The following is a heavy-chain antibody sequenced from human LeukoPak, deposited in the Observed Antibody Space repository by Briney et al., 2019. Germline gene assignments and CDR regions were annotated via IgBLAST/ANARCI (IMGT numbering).Heavy chain of an antibody. J-gene: IGHJ4*02. CDR2: TSGGGDRT. V-gene: IGHV3-23*01. CDR1: GFTFSSHA. D-gene: IGHD5-24*01. CDR3: AKWAERDGYNSYFDY. Sequence: GGSLRLSCAASGFTFSSHAMSWVRQAPGKGLEWVSGTSGGGDRTYYADSVKGRFTMSRDNSKNTVYLQMFSLGAEDTAVYYCAKWAERDGYNSYFDYWGQGTLVTVSS.